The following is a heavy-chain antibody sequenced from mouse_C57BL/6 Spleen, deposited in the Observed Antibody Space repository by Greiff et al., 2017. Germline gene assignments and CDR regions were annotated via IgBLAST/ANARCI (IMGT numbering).Heavy chain of an antibody. CDR2: IDPEDGDT. CDR3: TTSYGSSMDY. Sequence: EVQLQQSGAELVRPGASVKLSCTASGFNIKDYYMHWVKQRPEQGLEWIGRIDPEDGDTEYAPKFQGKANMTADTSSNTSYLQLSSLTSEDTAVYYCTTSYGSSMDYWGQGTSVTVSS. J-gene: IGHJ4*01. V-gene: IGHV14-1*01. CDR1: GFNIKDYY. D-gene: IGHD1-1*01.